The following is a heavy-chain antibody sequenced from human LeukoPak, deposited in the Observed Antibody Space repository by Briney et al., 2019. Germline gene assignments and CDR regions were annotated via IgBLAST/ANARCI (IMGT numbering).Heavy chain of an antibody. V-gene: IGHV3-48*03. Sequence: SGGSLRLSCAASGFTFSSYEMNWVRQAPGKGLEWVSYISSSGGTIFYADSVKGRFTISRDNAKNSLYLQMNSLRVEDTAVYYCADSGYDYYFDYWGQGTLVTVSS. D-gene: IGHD5-12*01. J-gene: IGHJ4*02. CDR1: GFTFSSYE. CDR3: ADSGYDYYFDY. CDR2: ISSSGGTI.